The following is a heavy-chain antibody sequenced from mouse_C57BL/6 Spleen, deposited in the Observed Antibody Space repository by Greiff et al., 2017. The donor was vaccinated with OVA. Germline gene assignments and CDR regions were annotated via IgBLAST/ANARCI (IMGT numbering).Heavy chain of an antibody. CDR2: INYDGSST. J-gene: IGHJ2*01. Sequence: EVQRVESEGGLVQPGSSMKLSCTASGFTFSDYYMAWVRQVPEKGLEWVANINYDGSSTYYLDSLKSRFIISRDNAKNILYLQMSSLKSEDTATYYCAREGYVGYYVRYFDYWGQGTTLTVSS. V-gene: IGHV5-16*01. CDR1: GFTFSDYY. CDR3: AREGYVGYYVRYFDY. D-gene: IGHD2-3*01.